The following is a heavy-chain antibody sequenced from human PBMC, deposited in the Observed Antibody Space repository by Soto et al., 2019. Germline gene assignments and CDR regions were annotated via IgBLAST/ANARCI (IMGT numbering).Heavy chain of an antibody. D-gene: IGHD5-12*01. Sequence: EVQLLESGGGLVQPGGSLRLSCAASGFTFSSSGMSWVRQAPGKGLEWVSGITDSGGTTYYVDSVKGRFTFSRDNSKNTLSLEMNSLRAEDTAVYYCAKDSGWLHYYWGQGTLVTVSS. CDR2: ITDSGGTT. CDR1: GFTFSSSG. CDR3: AKDSGWLHYY. J-gene: IGHJ4*02. V-gene: IGHV3-23*01.